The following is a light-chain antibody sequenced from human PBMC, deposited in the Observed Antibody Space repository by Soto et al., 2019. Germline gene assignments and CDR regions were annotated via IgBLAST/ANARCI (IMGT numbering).Light chain of an antibody. CDR3: QQTYSTPFT. CDR2: AAS. CDR1: QSISSY. V-gene: IGKV1-39*01. Sequence: DIQMTQSPFSLSASVGDRVTITCRASQSISSYLNWYQQKPGKAPNLLIYAASSLQGGVPSRFSGSASGTDFTLTSSSVHPEDFATYYCQQTYSTPFTFGQGTKLEIK. J-gene: IGKJ2*01.